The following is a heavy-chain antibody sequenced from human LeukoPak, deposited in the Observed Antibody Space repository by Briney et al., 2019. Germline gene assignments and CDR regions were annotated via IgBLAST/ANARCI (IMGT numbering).Heavy chain of an antibody. CDR1: GYTFTNYY. V-gene: IGHV1-46*01. J-gene: IGHJ4*02. D-gene: IGHD1-26*01. CDR3: ARDGGVGATDY. Sequence: ASVKVSCKAFGYTFTNYYMHWVRQAPGQGLEWMGMINPSGGSTSYTQKFQGRVTMTRDTSTSTVYMEMSSLRSDDTAVYYCARDGGVGATDYWGQGTLVTASS. CDR2: INPSGGST.